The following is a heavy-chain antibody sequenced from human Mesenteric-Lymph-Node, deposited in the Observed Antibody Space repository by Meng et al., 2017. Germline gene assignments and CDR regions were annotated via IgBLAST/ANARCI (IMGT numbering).Heavy chain of an antibody. CDR2: IFHSGST. D-gene: IGHD5-24*01. J-gene: IGHJ4*02. Sequence: PLTESGPGLVKPSGTLSLTCTVSGGSISNSNFYWGWIRQPPGKGLEWIGSIFHSGSTYYNPSLKSRVTVSVDTSKNQFSLKLNSVTTADTAMYYCARPRRWLQSEFDFWGPGTLVTVSS. CDR1: GGSISNSNFY. V-gene: IGHV4-39*01. CDR3: ARPRRWLQSEFDF.